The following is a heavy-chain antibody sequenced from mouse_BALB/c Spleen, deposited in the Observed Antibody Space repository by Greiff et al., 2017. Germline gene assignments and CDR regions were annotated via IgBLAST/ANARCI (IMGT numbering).Heavy chain of an antibody. V-gene: IGHV5-12-1*01. CDR1: GFAFSSYD. CDR2: ISSGSSTI. D-gene: IGHD1-1*01. CDR3: ARSYYGSSHAMDY. J-gene: IGHJ4*01. Sequence: EVKLVESGGGLVKPGGSLKLSCAASGFAFSSYDMSWVRQTPEKRLEWVAYISSGSSTIYYADTVKGRFTISRDNPKNTLFLQMTSLRSEDTAMYYCARSYYGSSHAMDYWGQGTSVTVSS.